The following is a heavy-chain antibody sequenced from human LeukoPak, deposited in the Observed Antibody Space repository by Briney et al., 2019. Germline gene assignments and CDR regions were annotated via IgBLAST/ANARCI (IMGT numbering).Heavy chain of an antibody. CDR1: GGSFSGHY. V-gene: IGHV4-34*01. CDR2: INHDGST. J-gene: IGHJ4*02. D-gene: IGHD3-3*01. CDR3: ARGARYLGWFVVGRLPSEYYLDN. Sequence: SETLSLTCAVYGGSFSGHYWNWIRQPPGKGLEWIGGINHDGSTNSNPSLRSRVTISVDTSKNQFSLRLTSVSAADTAVYYCARGARYLGWFVVGRLPSEYYLDNWGQGTQVTVSS.